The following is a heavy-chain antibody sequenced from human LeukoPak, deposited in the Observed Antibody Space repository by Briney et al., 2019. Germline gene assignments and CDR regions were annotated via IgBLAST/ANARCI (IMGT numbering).Heavy chain of an antibody. V-gene: IGHV4-4*07. CDR3: ARGSSGITKRYYFDN. CDR2: LYSDGTT. CDR1: GGSISGYY. J-gene: IGHJ4*02. D-gene: IGHD3-22*01. Sequence: SETLSLTCTVSGGSISGYYWTWVRQPADKGLEWIGRLYSDGTTCYNPSLRSRVTLSVDTSKNQFSLRLRSVTAADTAVYYCARGSSGITKRYYFDNWGQGALVTVSS.